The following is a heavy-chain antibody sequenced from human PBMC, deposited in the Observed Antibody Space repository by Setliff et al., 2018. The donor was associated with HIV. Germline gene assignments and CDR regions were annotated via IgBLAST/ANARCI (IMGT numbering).Heavy chain of an antibody. D-gene: IGHD3-10*01. V-gene: IGHV4-59*08. Sequence: SETLSLTCTVSGGSISSYYWSWIRQPPGKGLEWIGYIYYSGSTDYNPSLKSRVTVSVDTSKNQFSLKLTSVTAADTAVYYCARHPTTGSVSDYWGQGTLVTVSS. J-gene: IGHJ4*02. CDR1: GGSISSYY. CDR2: IYYSGST. CDR3: ARHPTTGSVSDY.